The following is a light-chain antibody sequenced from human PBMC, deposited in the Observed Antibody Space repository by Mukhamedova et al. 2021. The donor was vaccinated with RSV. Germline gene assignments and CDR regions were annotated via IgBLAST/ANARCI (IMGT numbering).Light chain of an antibody. V-gene: IGKV3-15*01. CDR3: QQYSHWPPT. CDR1: QSVSSK. CDR2: GTS. J-gene: IGKJ1*01. Sequence: RASQSVSSKLAWYQQTPGQTPRLLIYGTSTRATDIPARFSGSGSGTEFTLTISSMQSEDFAVYFCQQYSHWPPTFGQGTKVEIK.